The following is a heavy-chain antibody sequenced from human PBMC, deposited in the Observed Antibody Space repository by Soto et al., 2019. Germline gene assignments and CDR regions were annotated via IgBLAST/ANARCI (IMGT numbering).Heavy chain of an antibody. J-gene: IGHJ6*02. D-gene: IGHD2-15*01. Sequence: PGGSLRLSCAASGFTFSNAWMNWVRQAPGKGLEWVGRIKSKTDGGTTDYAAPVKGRFTISRDDSKNTLYLQMNSLKTEDTAVYYCTTGSIVVVVAATGMSYYYYGMDVWGQGTTVTVSS. CDR3: TTGSIVVVVAATGMSYYYYGMDV. CDR2: IKSKTDGGTT. CDR1: GFTFSNAW. V-gene: IGHV3-15*07.